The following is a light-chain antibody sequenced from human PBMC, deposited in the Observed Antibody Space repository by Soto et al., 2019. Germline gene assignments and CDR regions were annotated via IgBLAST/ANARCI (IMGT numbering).Light chain of an antibody. Sequence: QAVVTQPASVSGSPGQSITISCTGTSSDVGGYNYVSWYQQHPGKAPKLMIYDVSNRPSGVSNRFSGSKSGNTASLTISGLQAEDEADYYCSSYASSSTLYVFGTGTKVTV. V-gene: IGLV2-14*01. CDR2: DVS. CDR3: SSYASSSTLYV. CDR1: SSDVGGYNY. J-gene: IGLJ1*01.